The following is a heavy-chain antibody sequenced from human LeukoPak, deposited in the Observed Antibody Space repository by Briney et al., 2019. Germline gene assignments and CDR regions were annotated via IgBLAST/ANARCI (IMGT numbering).Heavy chain of an antibody. CDR2: IYSGGST. Sequence: PGGSLRLSCAASGFTVSNYYMSWVRQAPGKGLEWVSVIYSGGSTYYADSVKGRFTISRGNSKNTLYLQMNSLRAGVTAVYYCAMGYSSGWYGGHWGQGTLVTVSS. J-gene: IGHJ4*02. D-gene: IGHD6-19*01. CDR1: GFTVSNYY. V-gene: IGHV3-53*01. CDR3: AMGYSSGWYGGH.